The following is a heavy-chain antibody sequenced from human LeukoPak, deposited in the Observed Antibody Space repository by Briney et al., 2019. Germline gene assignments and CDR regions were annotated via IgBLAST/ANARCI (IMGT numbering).Heavy chain of an antibody. V-gene: IGHV3-23*01. J-gene: IGHJ4*01. CDR1: GFTFSNSA. CDR2: LSGSGITT. D-gene: IGHD6-19*01. CDR3: AKGIYGSGWSYFDY. Sequence: GGSLRLSCAASGFTFSNSAVSWVRQAPGKVMGWVSTLSGSGITTYYADSVKGRVTISRDNSKNTLYLQMNSLRAEDTAVYYCAKGIYGSGWSYFDYWGHGTMVTVSS.